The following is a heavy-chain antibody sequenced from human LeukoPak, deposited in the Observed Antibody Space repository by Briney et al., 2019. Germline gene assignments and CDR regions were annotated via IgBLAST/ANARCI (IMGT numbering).Heavy chain of an antibody. CDR1: GFTVSSNY. D-gene: IGHD3-10*01. CDR3: ARIGGVAEYYFDY. J-gene: IGHJ4*02. Sequence: GGSLRLSCAASGFTVSSNYMSWVRQAPGKGLEWVSVIYSGGSTYYADSVKGRFTISRDNSKNTLYLQMNSLRAEDTAVYYCARIGGVAEYYFDYWGQGTLVTVSS. V-gene: IGHV3-66*01. CDR2: IYSGGST.